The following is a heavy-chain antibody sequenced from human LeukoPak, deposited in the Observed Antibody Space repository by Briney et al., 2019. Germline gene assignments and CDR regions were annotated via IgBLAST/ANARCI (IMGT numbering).Heavy chain of an antibody. J-gene: IGHJ6*02. D-gene: IGHD3-9*01. Sequence: GGSLRLSCAASGFTFSNAWMSWVRQAPGKGLEWVGRIKSKTDGGTTDYAAPVKGRFTISRDDSKNTLYLQMNSLKTEDTAVYYCTTVVLRYFDWLPYYGMDVWGQGTTVTVSS. CDR2: IKSKTDGGTT. CDR1: GFTFSNAW. CDR3: TTVVLRYFDWLPYYGMDV. V-gene: IGHV3-15*01.